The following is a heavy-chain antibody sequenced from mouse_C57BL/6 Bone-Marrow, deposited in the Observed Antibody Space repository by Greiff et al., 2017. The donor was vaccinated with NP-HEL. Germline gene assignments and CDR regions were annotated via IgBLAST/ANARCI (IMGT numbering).Heavy chain of an antibody. D-gene: IGHD1-1*01. V-gene: IGHV1-7*01. J-gene: IGHJ1*03. CDR3: ARWVNYYGSSYLWYFDV. CDR2: INPSSGYT. CDR1: GYTFTSYW. Sequence: VNVVESGAELAKPGASVKLSCKASGYTFTSYWMHWVKQRPGQDLEWIGYINPSSGYTKYNQKFKDKATLTADKSSSTAYMPLSSLTYEDSAVYYCARWVNYYGSSYLWYFDVWGTGTTVTVSS.